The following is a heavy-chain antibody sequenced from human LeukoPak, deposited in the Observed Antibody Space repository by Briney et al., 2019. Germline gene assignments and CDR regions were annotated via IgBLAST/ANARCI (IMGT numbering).Heavy chain of an antibody. CDR1: GGSTSSYY. CDR2: IYYSGST. CDR3: ARSGGYNYGYGVFDY. J-gene: IGHJ4*02. D-gene: IGHD5-18*01. V-gene: IGHV4-59*01. Sequence: SETLSLTCTVSGGSTSSYYWSWIRQPPGKGLEWIGYIYYSGSTNYNPSLKSRVTISVDTSKNQFSLKLSSVTAADTAVFYCARSGGYNYGYGVFDYWGQGTLVTVSS.